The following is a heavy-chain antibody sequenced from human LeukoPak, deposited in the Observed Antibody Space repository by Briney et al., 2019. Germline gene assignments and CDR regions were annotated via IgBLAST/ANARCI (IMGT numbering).Heavy chain of an antibody. D-gene: IGHD6-13*01. CDR2: ISAYNGNT. Sequence: ASVKVSCKASGYTFTSYGISWVRQAPGQGLEWMGWISAYNGNTNYAQKLQGRVTMTTDTSTSTAYMELRSLRSDDTAVYYCARLGYSSSWYSLFDYWGQGTLVTVSS. CDR3: ARLGYSSSWYSLFDY. CDR1: GYTFTSYG. V-gene: IGHV1-18*01. J-gene: IGHJ4*02.